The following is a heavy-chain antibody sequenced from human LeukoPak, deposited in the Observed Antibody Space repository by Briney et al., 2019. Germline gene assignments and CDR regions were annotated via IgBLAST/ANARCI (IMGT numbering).Heavy chain of an antibody. CDR1: SGSISSYY. V-gene: IGHV4-59*01. D-gene: IGHD5-18*01. CDR3: ARGYSYGYVVY. Sequence: SETPSLTCTVSSGSISSYYWSWIRQPPGKGLEWIGYIYYSGSTNYNPSLKSRVTISVDTSKNQFSLKLSSVTAADTAVYYCARGYSYGYVVYWGQGTLVTVSS. CDR2: IYYSGST. J-gene: IGHJ4*02.